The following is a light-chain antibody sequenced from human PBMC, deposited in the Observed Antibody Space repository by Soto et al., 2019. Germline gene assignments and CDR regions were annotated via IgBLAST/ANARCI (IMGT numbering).Light chain of an antibody. CDR2: GAS. CDR1: QSVSSS. Sequence: EIVLTQAPGTLSLSPGDRATLSCRCSQSVSSSFLAWYQQRPGQAPRLLMYGASDRATGTPGRFSGSGSGTEFTLTISSLQSEDFAVYYCQQYNNWPPATFGQGTKVDI. V-gene: IGKV3D-15*01. CDR3: QQYNNWPPAT. J-gene: IGKJ1*01.